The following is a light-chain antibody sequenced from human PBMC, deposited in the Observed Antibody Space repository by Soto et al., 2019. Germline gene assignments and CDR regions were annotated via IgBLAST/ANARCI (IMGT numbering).Light chain of an antibody. CDR2: EVT. CDR1: SSDVGGDKY. CDR3: CSYVGSYTWV. V-gene: IGLV2-11*01. J-gene: IGLJ3*02. Sequence: QSVLTQPRSVSGSPGQSVTISCTGTSSDVGGDKYVSWYQQHPGKAPKFIIYEVTKRPSGVHDRFSGSKSGATASLTISGLQAEDEADYYCCSYVGSYTWVLGGGNKLTVL.